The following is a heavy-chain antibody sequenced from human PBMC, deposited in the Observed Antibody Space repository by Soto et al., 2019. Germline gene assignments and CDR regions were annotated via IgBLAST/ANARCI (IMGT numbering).Heavy chain of an antibody. CDR2: INAGNGNT. V-gene: IGHV1-3*01. J-gene: IGHJ4*02. Sequence: QVPLVQSGAEVKKPGASVKVSCKASGYTFTSYAMHWVRQAPGQRLEWMGWINAGNGNTKYSQKFQGRVTITRDTSASTAYMELSSLRSEDTAVYYCARETRELIFDYWGQGTLVTVSS. CDR3: ARETRELIFDY. CDR1: GYTFTSYA. D-gene: IGHD1-26*01.